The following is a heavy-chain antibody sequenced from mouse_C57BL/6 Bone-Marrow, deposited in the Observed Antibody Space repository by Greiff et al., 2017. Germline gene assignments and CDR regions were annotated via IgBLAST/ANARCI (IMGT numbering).Heavy chain of an antibody. CDR2: IDPSDSYT. Sequence: QVQLQQSGAELVKPGASVKLSCKASGYTFTSYWMQWVKQRPGQGLEWIGEIDPSDSYTNYNQKFKGKATLTVDTASSTAYMQLSSLTSEDSAVYYCARFGYYEAYWGQGTLVTVSA. V-gene: IGHV1-50*01. D-gene: IGHD2-3*01. J-gene: IGHJ3*01. CDR1: GYTFTSYW. CDR3: ARFGYYEAY.